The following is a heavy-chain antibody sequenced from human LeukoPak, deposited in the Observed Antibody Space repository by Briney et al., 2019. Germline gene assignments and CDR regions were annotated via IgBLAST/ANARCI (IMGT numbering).Heavy chain of an antibody. Sequence: ASVKVSCKASGYTFTGYFMHWVRQAPGQGLEWMGWINPNSGGTYYAQKFQGRVTMTSDTSISSAYMELSRLRSDDRAVYYCARDLYGGTSATFDYWGQGTLVTVSS. CDR3: ARDLYGGTSATFDY. J-gene: IGHJ4*02. CDR1: GYTFTGYF. D-gene: IGHD4-23*01. V-gene: IGHV1-2*02. CDR2: INPNSGGT.